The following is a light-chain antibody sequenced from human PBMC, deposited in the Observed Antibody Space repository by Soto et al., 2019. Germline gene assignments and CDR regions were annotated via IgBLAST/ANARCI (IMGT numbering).Light chain of an antibody. V-gene: IGKV2-24*01. CDR3: MQGTQSPWK. J-gene: IGKJ1*01. CDR1: QSLLHIYLTTY. Sequence: TVMTQTRLSSPVPLGPPASISCRSIQSLLHIYLTTYLSWLQQRPGQSPRLLIYRIYDRSSGVPDRFSGSGEGTDFTMTISRVEAEDVGVYYCMQGTQSPWKFGQGTKVGIK. CDR2: RIY.